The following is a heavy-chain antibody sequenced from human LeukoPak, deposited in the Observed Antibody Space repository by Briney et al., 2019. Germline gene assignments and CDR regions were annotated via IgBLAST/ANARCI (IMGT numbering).Heavy chain of an antibody. CDR1: GGSISSSNW. Sequence: SGTLSLTCAVSGGSISSSNWWSWVRQPPGKGLEWIGEIYHSGSTSYNPSLKSRVTISVDKSKNQFSLKLSSVTAADTAVYYCARDCTNGVCYSRPYYYYGMDVWGQGTTVTVSS. J-gene: IGHJ6*02. CDR3: ARDCTNGVCYSRPYYYYGMDV. V-gene: IGHV4-4*02. CDR2: IYHSGST. D-gene: IGHD2-8*01.